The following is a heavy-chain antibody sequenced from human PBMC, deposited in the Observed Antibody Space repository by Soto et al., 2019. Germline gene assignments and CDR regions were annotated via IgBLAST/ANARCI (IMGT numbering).Heavy chain of an antibody. J-gene: IGHJ4*02. V-gene: IGHV1-18*01. CDR1: GYTFSSYG. CDR2: ISAYNGNT. Sequence: QVQLVQSGAEVKKPGASVKVSCKASGYTFSSYGISWVRQAPGQVLEWMGWISAYNGNTNYAQKLQGRVIMTTDTYTSTAYMELRSLSSDDKAVYYCARESPPADYWGQVPLVTVSS. CDR3: ARESPPADY.